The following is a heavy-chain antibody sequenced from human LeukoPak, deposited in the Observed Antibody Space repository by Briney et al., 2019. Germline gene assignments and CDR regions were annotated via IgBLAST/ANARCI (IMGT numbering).Heavy chain of an antibody. Sequence: SETLSLTCAGYGGSFSGYYWSWIRQPPGKGLEWIGEINHSGSTNYNPSLKSRVTISVDTSKNQFSLKLNSVTAADTAVYYCARRSGVRYSGSSVLAFDIWGQGTMVTVSS. D-gene: IGHD1-26*01. J-gene: IGHJ3*02. V-gene: IGHV4-34*01. CDR1: GGSFSGYY. CDR3: ARRSGVRYSGSSVLAFDI. CDR2: INHSGST.